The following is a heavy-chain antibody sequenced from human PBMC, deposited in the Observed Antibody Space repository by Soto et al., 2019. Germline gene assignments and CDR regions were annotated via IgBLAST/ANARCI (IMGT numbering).Heavy chain of an antibody. CDR2: IYHSGST. J-gene: IGHJ4*02. D-gene: IGHD2-8*01. Sequence: SETLSLTCTVSGGSVRDGSYYWAWLRQPPGKGLEWIGHIYHSGSTFSHPSLTSRVFISVDTSKNEFSLRLTSVTAADTAVYYCARSHYTYGLLIDYWGPGTLVTVSS. CDR3: ARSHYTYGLLIDY. V-gene: IGHV4-39*01. CDR1: GGSVRDGSYY.